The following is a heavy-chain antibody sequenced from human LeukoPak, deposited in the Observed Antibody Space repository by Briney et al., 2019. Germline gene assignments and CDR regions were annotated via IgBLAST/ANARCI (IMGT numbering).Heavy chain of an antibody. V-gene: IGHV3-48*02. D-gene: IGHD6-19*01. Sequence: PGGSLRLSCAASGFTFSGYTMNWVRQAPGKGLQWVSYISSSSGMIYYADSVKGRFTISRDNAKNSLYLQMKSLRDEDTAVYFCARHSERWLGAFDIWGQGTMVTVSS. CDR2: ISSSSGMI. CDR1: GFTFSGYT. CDR3: ARHSERWLGAFDI. J-gene: IGHJ3*02.